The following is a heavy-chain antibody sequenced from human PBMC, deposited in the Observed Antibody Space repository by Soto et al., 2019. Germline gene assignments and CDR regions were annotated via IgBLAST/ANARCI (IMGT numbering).Heavy chain of an antibody. CDR1: GDSINTGDYY. Sequence: NPSETLSLTCTVSGDSINTGDYYWSWLRQPPRKGLEWIGYIYYTGSTYYNPSLKSQFAISIDTSKTQFSLKVNSVTDAATAEYYCARIPLLQGGWFDPWGQGTLVTVSS. V-gene: IGHV4-30-4*01. J-gene: IGHJ5*02. CDR3: ARIPLLQGGWFDP. CDR2: IYYTGST. D-gene: IGHD1-26*01.